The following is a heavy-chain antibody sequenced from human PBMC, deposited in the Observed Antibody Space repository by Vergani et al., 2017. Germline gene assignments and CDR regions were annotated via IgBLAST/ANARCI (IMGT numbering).Heavy chain of an antibody. Sequence: QVQLQQWGAGLLKPSETLSLTCAVYGGSFSGYYWSWIRQPPGKGLEWIGEINHGGSTNYNPSLKSRVTISVDTSKNQFSLKLSSVTAADTAVYYCARGRGRYYGSRSLNWFDPWGQGTLVTGSS. V-gene: IGHV4-34*01. CDR3: ARGRGRYYGSRSLNWFDP. D-gene: IGHD3-10*01. CDR2: INHGGST. J-gene: IGHJ5*02. CDR1: GGSFSGYY.